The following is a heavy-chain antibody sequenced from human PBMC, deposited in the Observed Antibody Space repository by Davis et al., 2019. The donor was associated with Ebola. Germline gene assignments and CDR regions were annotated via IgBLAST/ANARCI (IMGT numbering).Heavy chain of an antibody. D-gene: IGHD6-19*01. J-gene: IGHJ3*01. Sequence: SETLSLTCAVYGGSFSGYFWNWIRQPPGKGLEWIGEIIHSGGTKYNPSLKSRLTVALDTSKNQFSLKLTSVTAADTAVYYCAKGSSGWYAAFDVWGQGTMVTVSS. V-gene: IGHV4-34*12. CDR3: AKGSSGWYAAFDV. CDR1: GGSFSGYF. CDR2: IIHSGGT.